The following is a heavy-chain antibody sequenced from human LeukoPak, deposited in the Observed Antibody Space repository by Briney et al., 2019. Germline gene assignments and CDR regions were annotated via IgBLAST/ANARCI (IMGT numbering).Heavy chain of an antibody. CDR1: GFTFDDYA. J-gene: IGHJ6*03. D-gene: IGHD1-26*01. V-gene: IGHV3-9*01. CDR2: ISWNSGSI. Sequence: GGSLRLSCAASGFTFDDYAMHWVRQAPGKGLEWVSGISWNSGSIGYADSVKGRFTISRDNAKSSLYLQMNSLRAEDTAVYFCARATWDPNYYYYMDVWGKGTTVTISS. CDR3: ARATWDPNYYYYMDV.